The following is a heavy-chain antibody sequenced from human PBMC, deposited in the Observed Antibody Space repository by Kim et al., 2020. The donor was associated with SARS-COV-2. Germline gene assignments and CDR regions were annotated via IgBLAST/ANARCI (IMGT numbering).Heavy chain of an antibody. D-gene: IGHD3-3*01. Sequence: SETLSLTCTVSGGSINSGGYYWSWIRQHPGKGLEWIGYIYYSGSTYYNPSLKSRVTISVDTSKNQFSLKLSSVTAADTAVYYCARAGAGRITIFGVVIESFDYWGQGTLVTVSS. CDR1: GGSINSGGYY. CDR3: ARAGAGRITIFGVVIESFDY. CDR2: IYYSGST. V-gene: IGHV4-31*03. J-gene: IGHJ4*02.